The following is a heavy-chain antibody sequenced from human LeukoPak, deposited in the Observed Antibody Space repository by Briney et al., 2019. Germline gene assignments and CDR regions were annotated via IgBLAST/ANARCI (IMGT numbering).Heavy chain of an antibody. D-gene: IGHD3-16*01. Sequence: PGGSLRLSCAASGFTFSNGWMRWFRPAPGKGLEWVGRIRRGFGVGGTDYAAPVQGILTILRDDSSNTIYLQMSRLKSEVIAVYFCAAAMWGSQSTCRVYWGEGTRVTVSS. CDR1: GFTFSNGW. V-gene: IGHV3-15*01. CDR2: IRRGFGVGGT. CDR3: AAAMWGSQSTCRVY. J-gene: IGHJ4*02.